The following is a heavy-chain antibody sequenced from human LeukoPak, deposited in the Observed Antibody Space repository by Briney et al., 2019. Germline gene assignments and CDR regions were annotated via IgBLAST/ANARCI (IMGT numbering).Heavy chain of an antibody. CDR2: IYYSGST. Sequence: PSETLSLTCTVSGGSISSSSYYWGWIRQPPGKGLAWIGSIYYSGSTYYNPSLKSRVTISVDTSKNQFSLKLSSVTAADPAVYYCARESEWMAAAGNNWFDPWGQGTLVTVSS. D-gene: IGHD6-13*01. CDR1: GGSISSSSYY. V-gene: IGHV4-39*07. J-gene: IGHJ5*02. CDR3: ARESEWMAAAGNNWFDP.